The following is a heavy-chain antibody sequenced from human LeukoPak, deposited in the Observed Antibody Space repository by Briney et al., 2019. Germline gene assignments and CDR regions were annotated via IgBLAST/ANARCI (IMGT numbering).Heavy chain of an antibody. J-gene: IGHJ4*02. Sequence: GGSLRLSCAASGFTFSDYYMSWIRQAPGKELEWVSYISSSGSTIYYADSVKGRFTISRDNAKNSLYLQMNSLRAEDTAVYYCARDRVVVPAATGFDYWGQGTLVTVSS. CDR3: ARDRVVVPAATGFDY. CDR2: ISSSGSTI. D-gene: IGHD2-2*01. V-gene: IGHV3-11*01. CDR1: GFTFSDYY.